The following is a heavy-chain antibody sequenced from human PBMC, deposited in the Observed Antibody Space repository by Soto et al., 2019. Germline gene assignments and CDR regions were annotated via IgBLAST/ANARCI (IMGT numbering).Heavy chain of an antibody. J-gene: IGHJ3*02. Sequence: SVKVSCKASGGTFSSYAISWVRQAPGQGLEWMGGIIPIFGTANYAQKFQGRVTITADESTSTAYMELSSLRSEDTAVYYCARDKSRSGWYYLFDIWGQGTMVTVSS. CDR3: ARDKSRSGWYYLFDI. D-gene: IGHD6-19*01. CDR2: IIPIFGTA. CDR1: GGTFSSYA. V-gene: IGHV1-69*13.